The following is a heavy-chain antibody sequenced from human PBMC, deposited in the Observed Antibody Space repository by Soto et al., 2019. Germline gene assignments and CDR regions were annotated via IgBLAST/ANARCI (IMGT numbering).Heavy chain of an antibody. Sequence: ASVKVSCKTSGYTFSTYDINWVRQAPGQGLEWMGWMNPNSGDTGSAQKFLGRLTMTRDSSIRTVYMELSSLSSEDTAVYYCATLTYHGSGSYQAYFYFYALEVCRQGTTVTV. CDR3: ATLTYHGSGSYQAYFYFYALEV. V-gene: IGHV1-8*01. CDR2: MNPNSGDT. D-gene: IGHD3-10*01. CDR1: GYTFSTYD. J-gene: IGHJ6*02.